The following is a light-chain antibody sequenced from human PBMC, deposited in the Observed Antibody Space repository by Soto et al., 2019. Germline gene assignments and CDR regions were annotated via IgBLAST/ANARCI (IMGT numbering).Light chain of an antibody. J-gene: IGKJ5*01. CDR1: QDVGKW. CDR2: GAS. CDR3: QQYNSWPIT. V-gene: IGKV1-12*01. Sequence: DIQMTQSPPSVSASVGDRVTITCRASQDVGKWLAWYQQKPGKAPTLLIHGASSLQSGVPPRYSGSGYGTDFTLTISSLQSEDFAVYYCQQYNSWPITFGQGTRLQI.